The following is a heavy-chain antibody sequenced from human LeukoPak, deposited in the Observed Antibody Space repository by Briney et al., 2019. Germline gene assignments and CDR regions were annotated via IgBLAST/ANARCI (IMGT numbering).Heavy chain of an antibody. D-gene: IGHD1-26*01. Sequence: PGGSLRLSCAVSGFTFSSHWMRWVRQAPGKSLEWVSLISGDGGITYYADSVKGRFPISRDNSKNSLYLKMNSLRTEDTALYYCAKAPIVGTTRDGFDIWGQGTMVTVSS. CDR1: GFTFSSHW. CDR3: AKAPIVGTTRDGFDI. J-gene: IGHJ3*02. V-gene: IGHV3-43*02. CDR2: ISGDGGIT.